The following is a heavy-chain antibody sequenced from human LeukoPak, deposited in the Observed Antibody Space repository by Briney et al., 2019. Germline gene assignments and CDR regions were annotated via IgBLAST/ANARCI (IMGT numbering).Heavy chain of an antibody. CDR3: ARATNNYDFWSGYQFDP. J-gene: IGHJ5*02. Sequence: SETLSLTCAVYGGSFSGYYWSWIRQPPGKGLDWIGEINHSGSTNYNPSLKSRVTISVDTSKNQFSLKLSSVTAADTAVYYCARATNNYDFWSGYQFDPWGQGTLVTVSS. CDR1: GGSFSGYY. D-gene: IGHD3-3*01. V-gene: IGHV4-34*01. CDR2: INHSGST.